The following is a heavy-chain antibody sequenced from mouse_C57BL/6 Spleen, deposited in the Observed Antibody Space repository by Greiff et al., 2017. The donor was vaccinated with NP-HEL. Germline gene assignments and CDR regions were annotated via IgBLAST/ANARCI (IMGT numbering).Heavy chain of an antibody. CDR1: GYAFSSSW. J-gene: IGHJ2*01. CDR2: IYPGDGDT. CDR3: AVGGSSYRGYFDY. Sequence: VQLQQSGPELVKPGASVKISCKASGYAFSSSWMNWVKQRPGKGLEWIGRIYPGDGDTNYNGKFKGKATLTAAKSSSKAYMQLSSLTSEDFAVYFCAVGGSSYRGYFDYWGQGTTLTVSS. V-gene: IGHV1-82*01. D-gene: IGHD1-1*01.